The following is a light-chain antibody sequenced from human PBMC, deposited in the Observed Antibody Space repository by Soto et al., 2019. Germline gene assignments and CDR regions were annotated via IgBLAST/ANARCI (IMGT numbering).Light chain of an antibody. CDR3: SSYTSTSTYV. V-gene: IGLV2-14*01. CDR1: SSDVGAYDY. CDR2: EVT. Sequence: QSVLTQPASVSGSPGQSITISCTGTSSDVGAYDYVSWYQQHPGKAPKFMIYEVTNRPPGVSHRFSGSKSGNTASLTISGLQAEDEADYYCSSYTSTSTYVFGNGTKVIV. J-gene: IGLJ1*01.